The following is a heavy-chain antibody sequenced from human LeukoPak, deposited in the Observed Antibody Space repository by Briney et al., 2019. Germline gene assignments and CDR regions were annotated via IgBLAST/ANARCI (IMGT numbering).Heavy chain of an antibody. J-gene: IGHJ3*02. Sequence: GGSLRLSCVVSEFTLRSYGMDWVRQAPWKGLVWVSRISPDGDRTNYADSVQGRFAVSRDNAKNTLYLQMNSLRAEDTAVYYCARDPAGSLPAFDIWGQGTLVTVSS. CDR1: EFTLRSYG. V-gene: IGHV3-74*01. CDR2: ISPDGDRT. CDR3: ARDPAGSLPAFDI.